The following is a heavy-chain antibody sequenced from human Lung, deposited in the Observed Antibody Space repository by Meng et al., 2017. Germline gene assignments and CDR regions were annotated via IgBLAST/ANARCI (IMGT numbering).Heavy chain of an antibody. V-gene: IGHV3-23*01. CDR2: LSGGGFTT. CDR3: AKYSYGLGDYFDS. J-gene: IGHJ4*02. CDR1: GFSFSSYA. Sequence: GESLKISCAASGFSFSSYAMSWVRRAPGKGLEWLAALSGGGFTTYYADSVKGRFTISRNNSKNTLYLQVNSLRAEDTALYYCAKYSYGLGDYFDSWGQGALVTVSS. D-gene: IGHD3-10*01.